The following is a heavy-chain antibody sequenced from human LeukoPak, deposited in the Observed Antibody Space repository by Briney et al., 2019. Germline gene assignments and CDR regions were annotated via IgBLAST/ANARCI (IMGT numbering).Heavy chain of an antibody. CDR2: IYYSGST. V-gene: IGHV4-61*01. Sequence: SETLSLTCTVSGGSVSSGSYYWSWIRQPPGKGLEWIGYIYYSGSTNYNPSLKSRVTISVDTSKNQFSLKLSSVTAADTAVYYYARAPGVLGYCSSTSCYAEGSGWFDPWGQGTLVTVSS. CDR3: ARAPGVLGYCSSTSCYAEGSGWFDP. J-gene: IGHJ5*02. D-gene: IGHD2-2*01. CDR1: GGSVSSGSYY.